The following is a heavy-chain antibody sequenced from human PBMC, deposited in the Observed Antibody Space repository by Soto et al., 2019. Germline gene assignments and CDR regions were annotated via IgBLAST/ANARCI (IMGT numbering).Heavy chain of an antibody. CDR2: ISGRGSST. D-gene: IGHD2-2*01. V-gene: IGHV3-23*01. J-gene: IGHJ4*02. CDR3: AKGSIVAGAIRYDLDY. Sequence: EVQLLNSGGGLVQPGGSLRLSCAASGFTFSNYDMNWVRQVPGKGLEWVSAISGRGSSTYYADSVKGRFTISRDDSKNTAYLQMNSLRAEDTAVYYCAKGSIVAGAIRYDLDYWGQGTLVTVSS. CDR1: GFTFSNYD.